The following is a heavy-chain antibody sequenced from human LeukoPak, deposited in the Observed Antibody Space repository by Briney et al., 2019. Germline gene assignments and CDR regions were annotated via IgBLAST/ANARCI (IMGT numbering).Heavy chain of an antibody. D-gene: IGHD1-26*01. CDR1: GFTFSSYA. Sequence: GGSLRLSCAASGFTFSSYAVSWVRQAPGKGLEWVSTISASGGSTYYADSVKGRFTISRDSSKNTVYLQMNSLRAEDTAVYYCAKSYSGSRGAFDIWGQGTMVTVSS. J-gene: IGHJ3*02. CDR3: AKSYSGSRGAFDI. V-gene: IGHV3-23*01. CDR2: ISASGGST.